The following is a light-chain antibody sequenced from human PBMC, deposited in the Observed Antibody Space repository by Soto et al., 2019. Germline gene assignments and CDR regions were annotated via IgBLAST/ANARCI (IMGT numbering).Light chain of an antibody. CDR3: GAWDDSLSGVV. Sequence: QSALTQPPSASGTPGQRVTISCSGSRSNIGSNYIYWYQKLPGTAPKLLIYRDNQRPSGVPDRLSGSKSGTAASLAISGLRSEDEGDYYCGAWDDSLSGVVFGGGTKVTVL. J-gene: IGLJ2*01. CDR1: RSNIGSNY. CDR2: RDN. V-gene: IGLV1-47*01.